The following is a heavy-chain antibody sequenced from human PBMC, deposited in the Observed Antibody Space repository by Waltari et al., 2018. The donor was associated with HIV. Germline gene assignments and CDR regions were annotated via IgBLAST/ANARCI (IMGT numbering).Heavy chain of an antibody. D-gene: IGHD6-19*01. J-gene: IGHJ5*02. CDR2: ISVTGKT. CDR1: GFNFRAYI. Sequence: EVQLLESGGGLVQPGGSLRLSCAASGFNFRAYIMTWVRQAPGEVLEWVSVISVTGKTYSADSVKGRFTISRDNSKNTLSLLMNSLRVEDTAVYYCAKVSVGIPVAGTKVSWGQGTLVTVSS. CDR3: AKVSVGIPVAGTKVS. V-gene: IGHV3-23*01.